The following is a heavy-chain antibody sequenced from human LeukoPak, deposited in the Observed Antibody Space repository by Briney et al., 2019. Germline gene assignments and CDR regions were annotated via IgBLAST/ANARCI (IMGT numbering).Heavy chain of an antibody. D-gene: IGHD1-26*01. CDR1: AFIFSDYS. V-gene: IGHV3-48*01. CDR2: ISGRSSTI. CDR3: ARDRLTSGSYFFDY. J-gene: IGHJ4*02. Sequence: GGSLRLSCAASAFIFSDYSMNWVRQAPGKALEWISYISGRSSTIYYADSVRGRFTISRDNAKNSMYLQMSSLRAEDTAVYYCARDRLTSGSYFFDYWGQGTLVTVSS.